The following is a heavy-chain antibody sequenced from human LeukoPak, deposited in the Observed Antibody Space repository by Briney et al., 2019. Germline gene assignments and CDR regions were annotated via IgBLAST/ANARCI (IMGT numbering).Heavy chain of an antibody. J-gene: IGHJ4*02. Sequence: QPGRSLRLSCAASGFTFSSYAMHWVRQAPGKGLEWVAVISYDGSNKYYADSVKGRFTISRDNSKNTLYLQMNSLRAEDTAVYYCARDGSSGWYWVDYWGQGTLVTVSS. CDR2: ISYDGSNK. CDR1: GFTFSSYA. V-gene: IGHV3-30-3*01. CDR3: ARDGSSGWYWVDY. D-gene: IGHD6-19*01.